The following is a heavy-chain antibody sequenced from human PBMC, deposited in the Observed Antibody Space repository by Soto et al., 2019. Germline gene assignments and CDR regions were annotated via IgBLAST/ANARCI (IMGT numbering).Heavy chain of an antibody. CDR2: IIPIFGTA. D-gene: IGHD2-21*02. Sequence: SVKVSCKASGGTFSIYAIIWVRQAPGQGLEWMGGIIPIFGTANYAQKFQGRVTITADESTSTAYMELSSLRSEDTAVYYCARSIVVVTALDYWGQGTLVTVSS. J-gene: IGHJ4*02. CDR1: GGTFSIYA. V-gene: IGHV1-69*13. CDR3: ARSIVVVTALDY.